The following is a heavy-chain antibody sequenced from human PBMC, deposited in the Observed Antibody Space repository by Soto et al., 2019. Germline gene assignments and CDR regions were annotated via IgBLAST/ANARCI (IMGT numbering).Heavy chain of an antibody. V-gene: IGHV3-53*04. CDR1: GFNVSTNY. Sequence: GGSLRLSCAASGFNVSTNYMSWVRQAPGKGLEWVSVIYRGGSTYYADSVKGRFTISRHNSKNTLYLQINSLRADDTAVYYCASTHYDIVTGYRPLDYWGQGTLVTVSS. CDR3: ASTHYDIVTGYRPLDY. CDR2: IYRGGST. J-gene: IGHJ4*02. D-gene: IGHD3-9*01.